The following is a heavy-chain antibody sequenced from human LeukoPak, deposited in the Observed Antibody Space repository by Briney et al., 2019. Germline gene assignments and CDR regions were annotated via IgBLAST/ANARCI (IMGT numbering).Heavy chain of an antibody. CDR2: ISSSSSYI. CDR1: GFTFSSYS. V-gene: IGHV3-21*01. Sequence: GGSLRLSCAASGFTFSSYSMNWVRQAPGKGLEWVSSISSSSSYIYYADSVKGRFTISRDNAKNSLYLQMNSLRAEDTAVYYCARDSTAMVLPFDYWGQGTLVTVSS. J-gene: IGHJ4*02. D-gene: IGHD5-18*01. CDR3: ARDSTAMVLPFDY.